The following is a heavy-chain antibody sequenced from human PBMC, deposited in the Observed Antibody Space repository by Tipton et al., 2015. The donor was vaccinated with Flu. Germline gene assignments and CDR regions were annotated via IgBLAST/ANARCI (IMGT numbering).Heavy chain of an antibody. Sequence: TLSLTCSVSGDSISNGNNYWAWIRQPAGERPEWIGRIYTSGSTNDNPSFKSRVTISVDTSKNQFSLKLTSVTAADTATYFCTRHEGFRRPYEYFYGMDVWGRGTTVSVSS. CDR1: GDSISNGNNY. D-gene: IGHD2-15*01. V-gene: IGHV4-61*02. CDR3: TRHEGFRRPYEYFYGMDV. J-gene: IGHJ6*02. CDR2: IYTSGST.